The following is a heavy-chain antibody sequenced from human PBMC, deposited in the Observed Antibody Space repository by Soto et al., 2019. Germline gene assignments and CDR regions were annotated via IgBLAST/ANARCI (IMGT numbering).Heavy chain of an antibody. CDR1: GFTFSSYA. CDR2: ISGSGGST. CDR3: AKRAWGYFYFDY. V-gene: IGHV3-23*01. Sequence: LRLSCAASGFTFSSYAMSWVRQAPGKGLEWVSVISGSGGSTYYADSVKGRFTISRDNSKNTLYLQRNSLRAEDTAVYYCAKRAWGYFYFDYWGQGTLVTVSS. D-gene: IGHD1-26*01. J-gene: IGHJ4*02.